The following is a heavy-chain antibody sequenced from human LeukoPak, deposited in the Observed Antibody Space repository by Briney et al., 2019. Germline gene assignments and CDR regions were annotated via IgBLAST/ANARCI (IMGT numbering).Heavy chain of an antibody. Sequence: QPGGSLLLSCSASGFSLRASDMHWLRQAPGKGLEWGAVIWHDESIKRYAESVKGRFTVSKEISNNTMYLQMNSLRAEDTALYYCATGPLNTYGLDVWGQGTTVTVSS. CDR3: ATGPLNTYGLDV. V-gene: IGHV3-33*01. J-gene: IGHJ6*02. D-gene: IGHD1/OR15-1a*01. CDR1: GFSLRASD. CDR2: IWHDESIK.